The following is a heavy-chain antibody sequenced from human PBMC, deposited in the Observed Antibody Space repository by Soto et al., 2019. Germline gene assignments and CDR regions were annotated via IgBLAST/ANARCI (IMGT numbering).Heavy chain of an antibody. V-gene: IGHV1-18*04. CDR2: ISAYTGNT. Sequence: ASVKVSCKASGYAFTSDGFTWVRQAPGHGLEWMGWISAYTGNTNYSQKLQGRVTMTTDTFTGTAYMELRSLTSDDTAVYYCGVDKPMVTDYYYGMDVWGQGTTVTVSS. CDR3: GVDKPMVTDYYYGMDV. J-gene: IGHJ6*02. CDR1: GYAFTSDG. D-gene: IGHD5-18*01.